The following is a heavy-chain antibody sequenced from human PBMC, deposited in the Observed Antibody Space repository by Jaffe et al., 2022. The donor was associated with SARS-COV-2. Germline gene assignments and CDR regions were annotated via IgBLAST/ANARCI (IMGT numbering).Heavy chain of an antibody. D-gene: IGHD2-21*01. J-gene: IGHJ3*02. CDR2: INSDGSST. CDR1: GFTFSSYW. V-gene: IGHV3-74*01. Sequence: EVQLVESGGGLVQPGGSLRLSCAASGFTFSSYWVHWVRQAPGKGLVWVSRINSDGSSTSYADSVKGRFTISRDNAKNTLYLQMNSLRAEDTAVYYCAREGRHISAFDIWGQGTMVTVSS. CDR3: AREGRHISAFDI.